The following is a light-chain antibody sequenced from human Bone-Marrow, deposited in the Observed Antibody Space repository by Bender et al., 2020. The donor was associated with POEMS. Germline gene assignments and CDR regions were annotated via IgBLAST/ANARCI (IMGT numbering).Light chain of an antibody. V-gene: IGLV1-40*01. CDR3: QTYDSSLSGDVV. J-gene: IGLJ2*01. CDR2: DNS. CDR1: SSNIGGDYH. Sequence: QSVLTQPPSVSGAPGQTVTISCTGSSSNIGGDYHVHWYQHLPGTAPKLLIYDNSNRPSGIPDRFSGSKSGPSASLAITGLQAEDEADYYCQTYDSSLSGDVVFGGGTKLTVL.